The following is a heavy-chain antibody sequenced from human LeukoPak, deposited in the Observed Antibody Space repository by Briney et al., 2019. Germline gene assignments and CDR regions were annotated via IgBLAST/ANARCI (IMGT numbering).Heavy chain of an antibody. J-gene: IGHJ4*02. CDR1: GGSISSSSCY. V-gene: IGHV4-39*07. CDR2: IYYSGST. CDR3: ARDRIAAAGIYY. D-gene: IGHD6-13*01. Sequence: SETLSLTCTVSGGSISSSSCYWGWIRQPPGKGLEWIGSIYYSGSTYYNPSLKSRVTISVDTSKNQFSLKLSSVTAADTAVYYCARDRIAAAGIYYWGQGTLVTVSS.